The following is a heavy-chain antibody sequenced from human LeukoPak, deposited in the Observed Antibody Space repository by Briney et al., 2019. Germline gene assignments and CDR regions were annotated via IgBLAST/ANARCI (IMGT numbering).Heavy chain of an antibody. CDR3: AELGITMIGGV. J-gene: IGHJ6*04. CDR1: GFTFSTYN. Sequence: GGSLRLSCAASGFTFSTYNMNWVRLAPGKGLEWVSYITTSGSTIYYADSVKGRFTISRDNAKNSLYLQMNSLRAEDTAVYYCAELGITMIGGVWGKGTTVTISS. D-gene: IGHD3-10*02. V-gene: IGHV3-48*04. CDR2: ITTSGSTI.